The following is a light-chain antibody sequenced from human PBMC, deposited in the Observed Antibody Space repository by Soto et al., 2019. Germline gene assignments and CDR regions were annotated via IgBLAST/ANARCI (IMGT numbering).Light chain of an antibody. CDR1: QSVSSN. V-gene: IGKV3-15*01. Sequence: EIVMTQSPATLSVSPGERATLSCRASQSVSSNLAWYQQKPGQAPRLLIYNASTRATGIPARFSGSGSGTEFTLTISSLQSEDFAIYYCQQYNKWPYTFGQGTTLEIK. CDR3: QQYNKWPYT. J-gene: IGKJ2*01. CDR2: NAS.